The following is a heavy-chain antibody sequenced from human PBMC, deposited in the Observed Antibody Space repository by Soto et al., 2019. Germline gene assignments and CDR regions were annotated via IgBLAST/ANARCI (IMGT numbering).Heavy chain of an antibody. V-gene: IGHV4-34*01. Sequence: KPSETLSLTCAVYGGSFSGYYWSWIRQPPGKGLEWIGEINHSGSTNYNPSLKSRVTISVDTSKNQFSLKLSSVTAADTAVYYCVVGATTLYFDYWGQGTLVTVSS. J-gene: IGHJ4*02. CDR2: INHSGST. CDR3: VVGATTLYFDY. CDR1: GGSFSGYY. D-gene: IGHD1-26*01.